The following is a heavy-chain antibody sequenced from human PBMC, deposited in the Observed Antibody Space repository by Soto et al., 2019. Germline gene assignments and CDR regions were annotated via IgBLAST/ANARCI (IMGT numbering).Heavy chain of an antibody. CDR1: GNTFTNFG. V-gene: IGHV1-18*01. Sequence: QGQLVQSGAEVKKPGASVKVSCTASGNTFTNFGVPWVRQAPGQGLDWMGWISAYTDDPNYAQKFQGRVTMTIDPSTCTAYLDLRSLTSDDTAVYYCAIVIPGAEAWFDPWCQGTLVTVSS. D-gene: IGHD2-2*01. J-gene: IGHJ5*02. CDR3: AIVIPGAEAWFDP. CDR2: ISAYTDDP.